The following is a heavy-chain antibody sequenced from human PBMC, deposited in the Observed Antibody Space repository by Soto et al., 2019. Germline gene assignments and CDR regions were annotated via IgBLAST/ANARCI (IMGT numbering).Heavy chain of an antibody. D-gene: IGHD2-21*02. J-gene: IGHJ4*02. CDR3: AKDNVVTATPYYFDY. V-gene: IGHV3-23*01. CDR1: GFTFSSYA. CDR2: ISGSGGST. Sequence: PGGSLRLSCAASGFTFSSYAMSWVRQAPGKGLEWVSAISGSGGSTYYEDSVKGRFTISRDNSKNTLYLQMNSLRAEDTAVYYCAKDNVVTATPYYFDYWGQGTLVTVSS.